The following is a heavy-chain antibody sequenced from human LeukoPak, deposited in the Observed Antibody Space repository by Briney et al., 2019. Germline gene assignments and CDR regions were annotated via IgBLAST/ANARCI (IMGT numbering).Heavy chain of an antibody. CDR2: INHSGST. Sequence: SETLSLTCAVYGGSFSGYYWSWIRQPPGKGLEWIGEINHSGSTNYNPSLKSRVTISADTSKNQFSLKLSSVTAADTAVYYCARSYYYGSGSYYHWGQGTLVTVSS. D-gene: IGHD3-10*01. J-gene: IGHJ4*02. V-gene: IGHV4-34*01. CDR3: ARSYYYGSGSYYH. CDR1: GGSFSGYY.